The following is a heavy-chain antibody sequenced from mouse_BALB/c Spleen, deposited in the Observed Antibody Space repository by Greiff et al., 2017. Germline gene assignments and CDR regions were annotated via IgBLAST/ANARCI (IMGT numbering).Heavy chain of an antibody. CDR3: ARGASYAMDY. J-gene: IGHJ4*01. Sequence: EVQGVESGGGLVQPGGSRKLSCAASGFTFRSFGMHWVRQAPEKGLEWVAYISSGSSTIYYADTVKGRFTISRDNPKNTLFLQMTSLRSEDTAMYYCARGASYAMDYWGQGTSVTVSS. CDR2: ISSGSSTI. V-gene: IGHV5-17*02. D-gene: IGHD3-1*01. CDR1: GFTFRSFG.